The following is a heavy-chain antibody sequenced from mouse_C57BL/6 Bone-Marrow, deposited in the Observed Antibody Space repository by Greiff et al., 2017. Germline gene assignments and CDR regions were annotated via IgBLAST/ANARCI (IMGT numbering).Heavy chain of an antibody. V-gene: IGHV1-15*01. Sequence: VKLMESGAELVRPGASVTLSCKASGYTFTDYEMHWVKQTPVHGLEWIGAIDPETGGTAYNQKFKGKAILTADKSSSTAYMELRSLTSEDSAVYYCANLYSNERIYWGQGTLVTVSA. CDR3: ANLYSNERIY. J-gene: IGHJ3*01. D-gene: IGHD2-5*01. CDR2: IDPETGGT. CDR1: GYTFTDYE.